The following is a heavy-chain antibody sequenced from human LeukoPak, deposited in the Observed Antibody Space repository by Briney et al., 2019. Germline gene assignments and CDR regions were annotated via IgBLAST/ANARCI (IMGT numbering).Heavy chain of an antibody. CDR1: GGSISSYY. CDR2: IYYSGST. Sequence: PSETLSLTCTVSGGSISSYYWSWIRQPPGKGLEWIGYIYYSGSTNYNPSLKSRVTISVDTSKNQFSLKLSSVTAADTAVYYCARLTYCSSTSCYHAFDIWGQGTMVTVSS. D-gene: IGHD2-2*01. CDR3: ARLTYCSSTSCYHAFDI. V-gene: IGHV4-59*12. J-gene: IGHJ3*02.